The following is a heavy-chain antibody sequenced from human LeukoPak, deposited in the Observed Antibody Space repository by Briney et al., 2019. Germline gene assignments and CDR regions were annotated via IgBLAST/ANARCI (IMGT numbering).Heavy chain of an antibody. D-gene: IGHD3-3*01. J-gene: IGHJ3*02. CDR1: GYTFKKYS. Sequence: ASVKVSCKASGYTFKKYSISWVRQAPGQGLEWMGWINTETGNPTYAEGFTGRFVIFLDTYVSTAYLQIRSLKAEDTAVYYCAREDNLRFPLAFDIWGQGTMVTVSS. CDR2: INTETGNP. CDR3: AREDNLRFPLAFDI. V-gene: IGHV7-4-1*01.